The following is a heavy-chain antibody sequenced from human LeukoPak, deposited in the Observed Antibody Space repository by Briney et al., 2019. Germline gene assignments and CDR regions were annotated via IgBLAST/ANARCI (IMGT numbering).Heavy chain of an antibody. V-gene: IGHV1-8*01. CDR2: MAPNTGKT. Sequence: GASVRVSCKASGYTFKTYDINWVRQATGQGLEWMGWMAPNTGKTAYARKFQGRVSMTRDTSTSTVYMELSSLRSGDTAMYYCARGVGAVGDHWGQGTLVTVSS. J-gene: IGHJ4*02. CDR3: ARGVGAVGDH. CDR1: GYTFKTYD. D-gene: IGHD6-19*01.